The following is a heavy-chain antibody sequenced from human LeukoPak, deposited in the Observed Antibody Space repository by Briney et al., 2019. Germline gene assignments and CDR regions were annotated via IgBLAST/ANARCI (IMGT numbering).Heavy chain of an antibody. CDR1: GFTFSSYS. CDR2: ITASGTAM. D-gene: IGHD1-26*01. J-gene: IGHJ4*02. V-gene: IGHV3-48*02. Sequence: GGSLRLSCAASGFTFSSYSMNWVRQAPGKGLEWVSHITASGTAMFYADSVKGRFTISRDNAKNSLYLQMNSLRDEDTAAYYCASSGSYRFDYWGQGTLVTVSS. CDR3: ASSGSYRFDY.